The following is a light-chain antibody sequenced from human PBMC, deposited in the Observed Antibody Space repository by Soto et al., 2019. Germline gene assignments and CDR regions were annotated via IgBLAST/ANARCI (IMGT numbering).Light chain of an antibody. CDR3: QQCYSGPRT. J-gene: IGKJ1*01. V-gene: IGKV4-1*01. CDR2: WAS. Sequence: VMTQSPDSLAVSLGERATINCKSSQSVLYSSNNKNYLAWYQLKPGQPPKLLIYWASTREFVVPDRFSGSGSGTDFTLTISNLQAEDVAVYYCQQCYSGPRTFGQGTKVDIK. CDR1: QSVLYSSNNKNY.